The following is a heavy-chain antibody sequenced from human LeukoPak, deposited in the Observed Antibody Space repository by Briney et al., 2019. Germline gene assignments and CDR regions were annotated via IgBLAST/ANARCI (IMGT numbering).Heavy chain of an antibody. D-gene: IGHD7-27*01. CDR1: GGTFRSYT. Sequence: SVTVSCKASGGTFRSYTISWVRQAPGQGLEWMGGIIVIFGTANYAQKFQGRVTITADESTSTAYMELSSLRSEDTAVYYCARGPGRGFDIWGQGTMVTVSS. V-gene: IGHV1-69*13. CDR3: ARGPGRGFDI. J-gene: IGHJ3*02. CDR2: IIVIFGTA.